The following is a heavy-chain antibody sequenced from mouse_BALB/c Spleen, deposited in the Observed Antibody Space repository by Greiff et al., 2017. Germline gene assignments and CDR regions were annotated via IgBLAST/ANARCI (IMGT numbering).Heavy chain of an antibody. V-gene: IGHV5-6-5*01. J-gene: IGHJ3*01. CDR3: VREWGVVTQDRWYAY. Sequence: EVQLVESGGGLVKPGGSLKLSCAASGFTFSSYAMSWVRQTPEKRLEWVASISSGGSTYYPDSVKGRFTISRDNARNILDLQMSGLRSEDTAMYYCVREWGVVTQDRWYAYRDQGTLVTVAA. CDR1: GFTFSSYA. CDR2: ISSGGST. D-gene: IGHD2-3*01.